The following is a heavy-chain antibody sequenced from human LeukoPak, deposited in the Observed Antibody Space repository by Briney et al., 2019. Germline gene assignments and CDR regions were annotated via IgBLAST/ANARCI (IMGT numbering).Heavy chain of an antibody. CDR1: GFTFSSYS. CDR3: AREIETYYDFWSGYPNWFDP. V-gene: IGHV3-21*01. Sequence: NPGGSLRLSCAASGFTFSSYSMNWVRQAPGKGLEWVSSISSSSSYIYYADSVKGRFTISRENAKNSLYLQMNSLSAEDTAVYYCAREIETYYDFWSGYPNWFDPWGQGTLVTVSS. D-gene: IGHD3-3*01. J-gene: IGHJ5*02. CDR2: ISSSSSYI.